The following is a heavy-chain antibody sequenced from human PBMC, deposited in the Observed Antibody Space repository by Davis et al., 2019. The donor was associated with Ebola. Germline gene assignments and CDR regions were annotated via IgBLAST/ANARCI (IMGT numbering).Heavy chain of an antibody. CDR3: ARDSDDYSFDY. D-gene: IGHD4-11*01. CDR1: GFTFSSYW. J-gene: IGHJ4*02. CDR2: INSDGSST. Sequence: GESLKISCAASGFTFSSYWMHWVRQAPGKGLVWVSRINSDGSSTSYAYSVKRRFTISRENAKNTLYLQKNSLRPEDTAVYYCARDSDDYSFDYWGQGTLVTVSS. V-gene: IGHV3-74*01.